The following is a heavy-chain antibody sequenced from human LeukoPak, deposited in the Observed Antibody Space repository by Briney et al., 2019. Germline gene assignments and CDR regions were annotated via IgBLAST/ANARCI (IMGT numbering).Heavy chain of an antibody. CDR2: INPSDGAT. CDR3: AREQRGGLSGSLGGLFAYYTYYYMDV. V-gene: IGHV1-46*01. CDR1: GYTFTMFY. J-gene: IGHJ6*03. D-gene: IGHD3-16*01. Sequence: ASVKVSCKASGYTFTMFYTHWVRQAPGQGLEWMEMINPSDGATTYAQRFQGRVTMTRDMSTTTVYMDLRSLRSEDTAVYFWAREQRGGLSGSLGGLFAYYTYYYMDVWGRGTTVTVSS.